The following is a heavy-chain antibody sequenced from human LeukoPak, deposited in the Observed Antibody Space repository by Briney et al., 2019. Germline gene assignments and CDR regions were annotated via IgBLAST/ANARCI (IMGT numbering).Heavy chain of an antibody. CDR1: GGTFSSYA. J-gene: IGHJ6*04. D-gene: IGHD3-16*01. Sequence: ASVKVSCKASGGTFSSYAISWVRQAPGQGLEWMGGIIPIFGTANYAQKFQGRVTITADKSTSTAYTELSSLRSEDTAVYYCARDAHDYVYPGPYGMDVWGKGTTVTVSS. CDR3: ARDAHDYVYPGPYGMDV. CDR2: IIPIFGTA. V-gene: IGHV1-69*06.